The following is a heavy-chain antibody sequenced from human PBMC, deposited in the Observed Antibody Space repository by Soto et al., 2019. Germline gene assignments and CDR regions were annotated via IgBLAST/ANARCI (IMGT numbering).Heavy chain of an antibody. V-gene: IGHV4-34*01. Sequence: PSETLSLTCAVYGGSFSGYYWTWIRQPPGKGLEWIGEINRSGSTNCNPSLKSRVTISVDTSKNQFSLKLSSVTAADTAVYYCARLGGSYAVPHFDYWGQGTLVTVSS. CDR2: INRSGST. J-gene: IGHJ4*02. CDR3: ARLGGSYAVPHFDY. CDR1: GGSFSGYY. D-gene: IGHD1-26*01.